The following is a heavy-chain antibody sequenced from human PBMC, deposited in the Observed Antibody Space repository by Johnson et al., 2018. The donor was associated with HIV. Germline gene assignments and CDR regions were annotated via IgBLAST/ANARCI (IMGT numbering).Heavy chain of an antibody. CDR3: AKDMVVRENGAFDI. V-gene: IGHV3-30*18. J-gene: IGHJ3*02. CDR1: GFTFSGSG. D-gene: IGHD3-10*01. CDR2: ISYDGNNK. Sequence: QVQLVESGGGVVQPGGSLRLSCAASGFTFSGSGMHWVRQSPGKGLEWVAVISYDGNNKFYTDSVKGRFTISRDNSNNTLHLEMNSLRPEDTALYYCAKDMVVRENGAFDIWGQGTMVTVSS.